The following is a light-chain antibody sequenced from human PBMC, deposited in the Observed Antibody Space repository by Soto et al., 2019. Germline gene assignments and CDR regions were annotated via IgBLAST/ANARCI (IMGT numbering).Light chain of an antibody. CDR1: NNDVANYNL. V-gene: IGLV2-23*01. Sequence: QSALTQPASVSGSPGQSITISCTGTNNDVANYNLVSWYQQHPGKAPKLRIYEGSKRPSGVSNLFSGSKSANTASLTLSGLQAEDEADYYCCSYAGSRSWVFGGGTKLTVL. CDR3: CSYAGSRSWV. CDR2: EGS. J-gene: IGLJ3*02.